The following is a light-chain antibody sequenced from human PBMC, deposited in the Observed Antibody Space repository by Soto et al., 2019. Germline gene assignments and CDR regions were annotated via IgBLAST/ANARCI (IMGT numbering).Light chain of an antibody. CDR2: GAS. CDR1: QSVSSY. Sequence: EIVLTQSPGTLSLSPGERATLSCRASQSVSSYLAWYQQKPGQGPRLLIYGASNRATGIPDRFSGSGSGTDFTLTISRLEPEEFAVDYCQQYGSSGTVGQGTKGEIK. J-gene: IGKJ1*01. V-gene: IGKV3-20*01. CDR3: QQYGSSGT.